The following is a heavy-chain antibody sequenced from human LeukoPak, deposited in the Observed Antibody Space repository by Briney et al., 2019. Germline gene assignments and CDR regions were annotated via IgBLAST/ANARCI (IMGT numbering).Heavy chain of an antibody. CDR1: GFTFSSYA. V-gene: IGHV3-23*01. D-gene: IGHD2-15*01. Sequence: GGSLRLSCAASGFTFSSYAMSWVRQAPGKGLEWVSAISGSGGSTYYANSVKGRFTISRDNSKNTLYLQMSSLRAEDTAVYYCAKTGYCSGGSCYGWFDPWGQGTLVTVSS. J-gene: IGHJ5*02. CDR3: AKTGYCSGGSCYGWFDP. CDR2: ISGSGGST.